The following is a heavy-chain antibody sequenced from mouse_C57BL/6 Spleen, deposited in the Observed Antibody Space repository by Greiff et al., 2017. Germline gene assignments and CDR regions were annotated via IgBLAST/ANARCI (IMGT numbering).Heavy chain of an antibody. V-gene: IGHV1-53*01. D-gene: IGHD1-1*02. CDR3: ARRGGGYYGYFDV. CDR2: INPSNGGT. Sequence: QVQLQQPGTELVKPGASVKLSCKASGYTFTSYWMHWVKQSTGQGLEWIGNINPSNGGTNYNEKFKSKATLTVDKSSSTAYMQLSSLTSEDSAVYYCARRGGGYYGYFDVWGTGTTVTVSS. J-gene: IGHJ1*03. CDR1: GYTFTSYW.